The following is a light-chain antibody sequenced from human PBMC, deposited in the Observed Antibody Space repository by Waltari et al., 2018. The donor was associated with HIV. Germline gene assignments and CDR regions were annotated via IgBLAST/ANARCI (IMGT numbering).Light chain of an antibody. Sequence: SYEVTQPPSVSVSPGQTARITCSGDALPNQYAYWYQQKPGQAPVLVIYKASERPSGIPERFSGSSSGTTVTLTISGVQAEDEADYYCQSADNSGTFVIFGGGTKLTVL. J-gene: IGLJ2*01. CDR2: KAS. CDR3: QSADNSGTFVI. V-gene: IGLV3-25*03. CDR1: ALPNQY.